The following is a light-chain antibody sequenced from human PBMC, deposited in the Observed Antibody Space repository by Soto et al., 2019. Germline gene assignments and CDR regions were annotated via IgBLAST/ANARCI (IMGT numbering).Light chain of an antibody. V-gene: IGKV3-20*01. CDR2: GAS. J-gene: IGKJ2*01. CDR3: QHYGNSHYT. Sequence: EIVLTQFPGTLSLSPGERATLSCRASQSVDSNYLAWYQQKAGQAPRLLIFGASSRATGSPDRFSGSGSGTDFTLTISRLEPEDFAVYYCQHYGNSHYTFGQGTKLEIK. CDR1: QSVDSNY.